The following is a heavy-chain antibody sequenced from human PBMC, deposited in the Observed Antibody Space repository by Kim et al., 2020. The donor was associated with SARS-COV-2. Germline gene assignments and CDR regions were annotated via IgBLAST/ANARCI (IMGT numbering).Heavy chain of an antibody. V-gene: IGHV3-23*01. Sequence: GGSLRLSCAASGFTFSSYAMSWVRQAPGKGLEWVSAISGSGGSTYYADSVKGRFTISRDNSKNTLYLQMNSLRAEDTAVYYCAKGRLSNSWYTGYYFDYWGQGTLVTVSS. CDR3: AKGRLSNSWYTGYYFDY. CDR2: ISGSGGST. D-gene: IGHD6-13*01. J-gene: IGHJ4*01. CDR1: GFTFSSYA.